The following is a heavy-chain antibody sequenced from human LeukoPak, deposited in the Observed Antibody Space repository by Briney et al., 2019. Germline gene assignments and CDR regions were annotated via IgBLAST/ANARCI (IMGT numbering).Heavy chain of an antibody. D-gene: IGHD3-10*01. CDR3: AKMGGYYGSGYHMDV. Sequence: GGSLRLSCAASGFTFSCYAMSWVRQAPGKGLEWVSAISGSGGSTYYADSVKGRFTISRDNSKNTLYLQMNSLRAEDTAVYYCAKMGGYYGSGYHMDVWGKGTTVTVSS. CDR1: GFTFSCYA. J-gene: IGHJ6*03. CDR2: ISGSGGST. V-gene: IGHV3-23*01.